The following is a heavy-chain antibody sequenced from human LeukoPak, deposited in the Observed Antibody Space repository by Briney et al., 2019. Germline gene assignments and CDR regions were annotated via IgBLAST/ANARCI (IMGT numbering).Heavy chain of an antibody. D-gene: IGHD3-22*01. CDR1: GYTFTGYY. CDR3: ARDLRDSSGYYADDAFDI. Sequence: ASVKVSCKASGYTFTGYYMHWVRQAPGQGLEWMGWINPNSGGTNYAQKFQGRVTMTRDTSISPAYMELSRLRSDDTAVYYCARDLRDSSGYYADDAFDIWGQGTMVTVSS. J-gene: IGHJ3*02. V-gene: IGHV1-2*02. CDR2: INPNSGGT.